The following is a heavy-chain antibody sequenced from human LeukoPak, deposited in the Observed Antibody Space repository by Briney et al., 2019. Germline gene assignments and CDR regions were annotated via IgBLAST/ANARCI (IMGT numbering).Heavy chain of an antibody. J-gene: IGHJ3*02. CDR3: RGYCSSTSCYRHAFDI. CDR1: GGTFSRYA. Sequence: SVTVSCTASGGTFSRYAITGVPQAPGQGLEWMGGIIPIFGAATYAQKFQGRVTITTDESTSTAYMELSSLRSEDTAVYYCRGYCSSTSCYRHAFDIWGQGTMVTVSS. V-gene: IGHV1-69*05. D-gene: IGHD2-2*01. CDR2: IIPIFGAA.